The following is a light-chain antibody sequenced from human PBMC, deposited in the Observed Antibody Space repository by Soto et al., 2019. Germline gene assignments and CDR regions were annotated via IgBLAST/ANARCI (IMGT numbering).Light chain of an antibody. Sequence: QPVLTQSPSASASLGASVKLTCTLSSGHSSYAIAWHQQQPEKGPRYLMKLNSDGSHSKGDGIPDRFSGSSSGAERYLTISRLQSEDEADSYCQTWGPGIVVFGGGTKVTVL. CDR2: LNSDGSH. J-gene: IGLJ2*01. CDR1: SGHSSYA. CDR3: QTWGPGIVV. V-gene: IGLV4-69*01.